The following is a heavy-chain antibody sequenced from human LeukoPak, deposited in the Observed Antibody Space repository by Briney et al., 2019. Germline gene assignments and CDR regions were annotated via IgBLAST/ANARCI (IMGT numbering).Heavy chain of an antibody. J-gene: IGHJ4*02. CDR1: GGSISSYY. CDR3: ARWAGGDTAMAQARGSPLHY. V-gene: IGHV4-59*01. D-gene: IGHD5-18*01. Sequence: SETLSLTCTVSGGSISSYYWSWIRQPPGKGLEWIGYIYYSGSTNYNPSLKSRVTISVDTSKNQFSLKLSSVTAADAAVYYCARWAGGDTAMAQARGSPLHYWGQGTLVTVSS. CDR2: IYYSGST.